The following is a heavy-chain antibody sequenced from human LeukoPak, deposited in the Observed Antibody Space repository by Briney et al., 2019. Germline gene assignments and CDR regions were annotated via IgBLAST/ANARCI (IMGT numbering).Heavy chain of an antibody. V-gene: IGHV4-4*07. CDR3: ARDKYYDFWSGYWTYFDY. D-gene: IGHD3-3*01. CDR1: GGSISSYY. J-gene: IGHJ4*02. CDR2: IYTSGST. Sequence: PSETLSLTCTVSGGSISSYYWSWIRQPAGKGLEWIGRIYTSGSTNYNPSLNSRVTMSVDTSKNQFSLKLSSVTAAGTAVYYCARDKYYDFWSGYWTYFDYWGQGSLVTVSS.